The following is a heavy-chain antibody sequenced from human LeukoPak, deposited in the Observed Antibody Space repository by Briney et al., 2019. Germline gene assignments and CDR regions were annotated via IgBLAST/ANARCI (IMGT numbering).Heavy chain of an antibody. CDR3: ARGYFYGSGSNWFDP. J-gene: IGHJ5*02. Sequence: PGGSLRLSCVASGFTFSNYWMNWVRQAPGKGLEWVANMKQDGSERYYVGSVKGRFTISRDIANNSLYLQMNSLRAEDTAVYYCARGYFYGSGSNWFDPWGQGTLVTISS. CDR2: MKQDGSER. CDR1: GFTFSNYW. D-gene: IGHD3-10*01. V-gene: IGHV3-7*01.